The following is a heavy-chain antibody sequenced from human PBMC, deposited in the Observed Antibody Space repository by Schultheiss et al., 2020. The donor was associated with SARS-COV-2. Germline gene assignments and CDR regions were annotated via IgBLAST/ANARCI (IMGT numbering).Heavy chain of an antibody. CDR1: GYSISSGYY. Sequence: SETLSLTCAVSGYSISSGYYWGWIRQPPGKGLEWIGSIYHSGSTYYNQSLKSRVTISVDTSKNQFSLKLSSVTAADTAVYYCARRYSNFDYWGQGTLVTVSS. CDR3: ARRYSNFDY. J-gene: IGHJ4*02. V-gene: IGHV4-38-2*01. D-gene: IGHD2-15*01. CDR2: IYHSGST.